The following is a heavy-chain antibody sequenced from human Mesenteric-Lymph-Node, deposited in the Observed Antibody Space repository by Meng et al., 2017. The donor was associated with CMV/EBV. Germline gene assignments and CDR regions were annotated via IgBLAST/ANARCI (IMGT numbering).Heavy chain of an antibody. CDR2: ISSSGSSM. V-gene: IGHV3-48*03. Sequence: GESLKISCAASGFTFSSYEMNWVRQAPGKGLEWVSYISSSGSSMYYAGSVKGRFTISRDNAKNTLYLQMNRLRAEDTAVYYCAGRIVGATPTPWGQGTLVTVSS. J-gene: IGHJ5*02. D-gene: IGHD1-26*01. CDR3: AGRIVGATPTP. CDR1: GFTFSSYE.